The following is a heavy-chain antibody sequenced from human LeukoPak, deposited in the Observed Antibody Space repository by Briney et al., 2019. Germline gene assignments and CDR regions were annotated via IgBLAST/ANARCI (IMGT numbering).Heavy chain of an antibody. D-gene: IGHD3-22*01. CDR2: IIAVVGTA. J-gene: IGHJ4*02. V-gene: IGHV1-69*13. CDR1: VGTFSSYA. Sequence: SVKVSCKASVGTFSSYAISWVRQAPGQGVEWRGGIIAVVGTANYAQKFQGRVTITADESTSTAYMELSSLRSEDTAVYYCALYYYDSSGYYPGPFAYWGQGTLVTVSS. CDR3: ALYYYDSSGYYPGPFAY.